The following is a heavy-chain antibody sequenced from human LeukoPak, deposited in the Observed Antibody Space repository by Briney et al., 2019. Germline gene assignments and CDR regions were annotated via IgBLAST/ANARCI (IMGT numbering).Heavy chain of an antibody. CDR3: AREGSRGVIAVAANYFDY. CDR2: ISSSSSYI. Sequence: GGSLRLSCAASGFTFSSYSMNWVRQAPGKGLEWVSSISSSSSYIYYADSVKGRFTISRDNAKNSLYLQMNSLRAEDTAVYYCAREGSRGVIAVAANYFDYWGQGTLVTASS. CDR1: GFTFSSYS. D-gene: IGHD6-19*01. J-gene: IGHJ4*02. V-gene: IGHV3-21*01.